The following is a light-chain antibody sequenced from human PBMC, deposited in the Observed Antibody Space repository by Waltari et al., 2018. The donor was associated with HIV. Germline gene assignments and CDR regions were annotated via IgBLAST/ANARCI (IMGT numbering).Light chain of an antibody. J-gene: IGKJ5*01. Sequence: DIVLTQSPETLSVSLGERAAIHCKSEKSVLSPCNNVNYFAWYQQRPGQRPTLLFSEASSRSSGVPARVTASGSRTDFTLTIDDLQADDVAVYFCQQYYSTPTFGRGTQLV. CDR3: QQYYSTPT. CDR2: EAS. CDR1: KSVLSPCNNVNY. V-gene: IGKV4-1*01.